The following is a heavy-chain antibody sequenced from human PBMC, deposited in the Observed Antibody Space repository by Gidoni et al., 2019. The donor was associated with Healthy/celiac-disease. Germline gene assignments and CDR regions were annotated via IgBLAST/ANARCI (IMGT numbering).Heavy chain of an antibody. CDR2: ISSSSSYI. CDR3: ASGPSGYDYYFDY. CDR1: GFTFSSYS. D-gene: IGHD5-12*01. Sequence: EVQLVESGGGLVKPGGSLRLSCAASGFTFSSYSMNWVRQAPGKGLEWVSSISSSSSYIYYADSVKGRFTISRDNAKNSLYLQMNSLRAEDTAVYYCASGPSGYDYYFDYWGQGTLVTVSS. J-gene: IGHJ4*02. V-gene: IGHV3-21*01.